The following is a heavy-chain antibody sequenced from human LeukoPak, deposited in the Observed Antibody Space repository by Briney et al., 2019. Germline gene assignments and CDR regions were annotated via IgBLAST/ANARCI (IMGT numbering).Heavy chain of an antibody. CDR3: AKDISRQSHYYYYGMDV. CDR2: ISWNSGSI. J-gene: IGHJ6*02. V-gene: IGHV3-9*01. CDR1: GFTFDDYA. Sequence: GGSLRLSCAASGFTFDDYAMHWVRQAPGKGLEWVSGISWNSGSIGYADSVKGRFTISRDNAKNSLYLQMNSLRAEDTALYYCAKDISRQSHYYYYGMDVWGQGTTVTVSS.